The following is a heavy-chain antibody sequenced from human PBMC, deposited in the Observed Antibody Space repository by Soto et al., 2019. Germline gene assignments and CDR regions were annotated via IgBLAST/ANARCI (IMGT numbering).Heavy chain of an antibody. Sequence: QLQLVQSGAEVKKPGSSVKVSCKASGGTLSNFAINWVRQAPGQGLEWMGGIIPVFGKAKYAQKFQGRVHFTADESTLTAYMEVASLTSEDTAVYYCARGSPTTVTTWFDPWGQGTLVTVSS. D-gene: IGHD4-17*01. V-gene: IGHV1-69*01. CDR1: GGTLSNFA. CDR3: ARGSPTTVTTWFDP. J-gene: IGHJ5*02. CDR2: IIPVFGKA.